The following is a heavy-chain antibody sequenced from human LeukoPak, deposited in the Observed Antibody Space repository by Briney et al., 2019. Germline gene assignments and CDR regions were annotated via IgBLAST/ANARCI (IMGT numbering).Heavy chain of an antibody. D-gene: IGHD6-13*01. CDR2: IKQDGSEK. J-gene: IGHJ4*02. CDR3: ARDGSSWYYFDY. Sequence: GGSLRLSCAASGFAFSSYWMSWVRQAPGKGLEWVANIKQDGSEKYYVDSVKGRFTISRDNAKNSLYLQMNSLRAEETAVYYCARDGSSWYYFDYGGEGTLVTVSS. CDR1: GFAFSSYW. V-gene: IGHV3-7*01.